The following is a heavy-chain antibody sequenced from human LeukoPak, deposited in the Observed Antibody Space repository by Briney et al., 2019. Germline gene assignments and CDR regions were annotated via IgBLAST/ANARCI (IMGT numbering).Heavy chain of an antibody. CDR2: IYPGDSDT. Sequence: GESLKIYCKGSGYSFTSYWIGWVRQMPGKGLGGMGIIYPGDSDTRYSPSLQGQVTISADKSISTAYLQWSSLKASYTAMYYCARPGYYDSSGYYYRGVSDYWGQGTLVTASP. J-gene: IGHJ4*02. CDR1: GYSFTSYW. D-gene: IGHD3-22*01. V-gene: IGHV5-51*01. CDR3: ARPGYYDSSGYYYRGVSDY.